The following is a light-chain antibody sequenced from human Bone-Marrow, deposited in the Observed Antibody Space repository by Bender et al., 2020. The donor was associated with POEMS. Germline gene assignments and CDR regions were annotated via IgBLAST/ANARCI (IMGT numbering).Light chain of an antibody. V-gene: IGLV2-11*01. CDR1: SSDGGAYDF. J-gene: IGLJ3*02. Sequence: QSALTQPRSVSGSPGQSVAISCTGTSSDGGAYDFVSWYQQHPGRAPKLMIHDVSRRPSGVPNRFSGSKSGNTASLTISGLQAEDEADYYCCAYAGSNTLVFGGGTKLTVL. CDR2: DVS. CDR3: CAYAGSNTLV.